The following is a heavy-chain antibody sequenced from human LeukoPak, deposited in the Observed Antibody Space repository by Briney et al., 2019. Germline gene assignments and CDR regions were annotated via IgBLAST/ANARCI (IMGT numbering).Heavy chain of an antibody. Sequence: GGSLRLSCAASGFTFSSYAMHWVRQAPGKGLEWVAVISYDGSNKYYADSVKGRFTISRDNSKNTLYLQMNSLRAEDTAVYYCAGLRIRLPLTSDYWGQGTLVTVSS. V-gene: IGHV3-30-3*01. CDR2: ISYDGSNK. D-gene: IGHD1/OR15-1a*01. CDR1: GFTFSSYA. J-gene: IGHJ4*02. CDR3: AGLRIRLPLTSDY.